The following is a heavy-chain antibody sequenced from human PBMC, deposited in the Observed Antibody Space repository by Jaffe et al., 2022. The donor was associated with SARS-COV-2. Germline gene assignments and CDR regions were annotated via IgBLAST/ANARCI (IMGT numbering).Heavy chain of an antibody. CDR3: SRGGLDF. V-gene: IGHV3-74*01. CDR1: GFTFSDYW. CDR2: IKPDGTIT. J-gene: IGHJ4*02. D-gene: IGHD3-16*01. Sequence: EVQLLQSGGASAQPGGSLTLSCVASGFTFSDYWIYWVRQSPEMGLVWVSQIKPDGTITNYADSVRGRFTVSRDNAKNTVYLQMNSLTGDDAGIYYCSRGGLDFWGQGTLVTVSS.